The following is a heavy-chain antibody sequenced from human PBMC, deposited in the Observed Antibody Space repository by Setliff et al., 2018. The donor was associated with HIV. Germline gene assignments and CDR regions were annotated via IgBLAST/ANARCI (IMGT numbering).Heavy chain of an antibody. CDR3: ARPSLGIGGGSIFDF. CDR2: IHFSGSI. J-gene: IGHJ4*02. Sequence: PSEPLSLTCTVSGTSFSRSNYYWAWIRQPPGKGPEWIGNIHFSGSIYYNPSLKSRVTISVDTSKNQFSLKLSSVTAADTAVYYCARPSLGIGGGSIFDFWGQGTLVTVSS. D-gene: IGHD3-3*01. CDR1: GTSFSRSNYY. V-gene: IGHV4-39*01.